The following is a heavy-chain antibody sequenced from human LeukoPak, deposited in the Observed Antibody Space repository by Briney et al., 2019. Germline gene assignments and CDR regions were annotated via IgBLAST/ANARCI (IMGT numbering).Heavy chain of an antibody. CDR3: RKFNVNFGDY. J-gene: IGHJ4*02. V-gene: IGHV1-18*01. D-gene: IGHD3-10*01. CDR1: NYSFINYG. CDR2: VSAYNGKT. Sequence: ASVKVSCKASNYSFINYGIGWVRQAPGQGLEWMGWVSAYNGKTSYAEQFRGRVTITAGTSTATGYMELTGLTSDDTAVYYCRKFNVNFGDYGGRGT.